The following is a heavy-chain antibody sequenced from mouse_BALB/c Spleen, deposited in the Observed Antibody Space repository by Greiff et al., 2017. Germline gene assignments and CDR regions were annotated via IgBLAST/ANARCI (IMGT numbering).Heavy chain of an antibody. J-gene: IGHJ3*01. D-gene: IGHD3-1*01. Sequence: QVQLKQSGAELARPGASVKLSCKASGYTFTDYYINWVKQRTGQGLEWIGEIYPGSGNTYYNEKFKGKATLTADKSSSTAYMQLSSLTSEDSAVYVCASSAWFAYWGQGTLVTVSA. CDR2: IYPGSGNT. CDR3: ASSAWFAY. CDR1: GYTFTDYY. V-gene: IGHV1-77*01.